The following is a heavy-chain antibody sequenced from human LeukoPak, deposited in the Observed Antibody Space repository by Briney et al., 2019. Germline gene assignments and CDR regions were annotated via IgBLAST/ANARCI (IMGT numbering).Heavy chain of an antibody. V-gene: IGHV4-39*01. CDR3: ARLVDSSYGSGSYWFDP. CDR1: GGSISSSSYY. D-gene: IGHD3-10*01. J-gene: IGHJ5*02. CDR2: IYYSGST. Sequence: PSETLSLTCTVSGGSISSSSYYWGWIRQPPGKGLEWIGSIYYSGSTYYNPSLKSRVTISVDTSKNQFSLKLSSVIAADTAVYYCARLVDSSYGSGSYWFDPWGQGTLVTVSS.